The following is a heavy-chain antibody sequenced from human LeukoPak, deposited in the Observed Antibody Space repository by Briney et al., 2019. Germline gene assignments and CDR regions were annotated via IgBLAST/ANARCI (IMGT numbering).Heavy chain of an antibody. CDR1: GYTFTSYD. D-gene: IGHD3-3*01. V-gene: IGHV1-8*03. Sequence: ASVKVSCKASGYTFTSYDINWVRQATGQGLEWMGWMNPNSGNTGYAQKFQGRVTITRNTSISTAYMELSSLRSEDTAVYYCARGRYDSWSGPPYFDYWGQGTLVTVSS. J-gene: IGHJ4*02. CDR3: ARGRYDSWSGPPYFDY. CDR2: MNPNSGNT.